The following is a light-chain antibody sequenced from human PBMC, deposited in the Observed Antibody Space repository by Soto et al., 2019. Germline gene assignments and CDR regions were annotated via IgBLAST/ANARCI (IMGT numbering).Light chain of an antibody. V-gene: IGLV2-14*01. CDR1: SSDVGGYNY. Sequence: QSVLTQPASMSGSPGQSITISCTGTSSDVGGYNYVSWYQRHPGKAPKLMIYDVSNRPSGVSNRFSGSKSGNTDSLTISGRQAEYDADYYCSSYTSRSTVVFVGGTKVNVL. CDR3: SSYTSRSTVV. J-gene: IGLJ2*01. CDR2: DVS.